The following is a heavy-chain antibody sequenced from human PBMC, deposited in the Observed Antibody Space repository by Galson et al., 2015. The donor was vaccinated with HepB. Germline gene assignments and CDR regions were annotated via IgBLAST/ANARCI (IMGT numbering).Heavy chain of an antibody. CDR2: IIPILGIA. J-gene: IGHJ4*02. CDR1: GGTFSSYT. V-gene: IGHV1-69*02. CDR3: ARVGSGYDPSH. D-gene: IGHD5-12*01. Sequence: SVKVSCKASGGTFSSYTISWVRQAPGQGLEWMGRIIPILGIANYAQKFQGRVTITADKSTSTAYMELSSLRSEDTAVYYCARVGSGYDPSHWGQGTLVTVSS.